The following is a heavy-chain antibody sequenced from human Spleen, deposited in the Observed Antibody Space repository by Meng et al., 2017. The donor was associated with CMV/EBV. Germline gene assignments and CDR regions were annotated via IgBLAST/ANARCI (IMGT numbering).Heavy chain of an antibody. D-gene: IGHD6-13*01. CDR1: GYTFTGYY. CDR2: INPNSGGT. Sequence: ASVKVSCKASGYTFTGYYMHWVRQAPGQGLEWMGWINPNSGGTNYAQKFQGRVTMTRDTSISTAYMELSRLRSDDTAVYYCARDLTEERQLVFNYWGQGTLVTVPS. V-gene: IGHV1-2*02. CDR3: ARDLTEERQLVFNY. J-gene: IGHJ4*02.